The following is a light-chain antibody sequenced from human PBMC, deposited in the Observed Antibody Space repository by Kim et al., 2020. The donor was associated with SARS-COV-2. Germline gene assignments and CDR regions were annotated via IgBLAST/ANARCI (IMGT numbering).Light chain of an antibody. CDR3: NSRDSSGNLHVV. CDR2: GKN. J-gene: IGLJ2*01. V-gene: IGLV3-19*01. CDR1: SLGSYY. Sequence: GQRGRITCQGDSLGSYYAGRYQKKPGQAAVLVIYGKNNRPAGIPDRFAGFSSGNTAALTITGAQAEDKADYYCNSRDSSGNLHVVFGGGTKLTVL.